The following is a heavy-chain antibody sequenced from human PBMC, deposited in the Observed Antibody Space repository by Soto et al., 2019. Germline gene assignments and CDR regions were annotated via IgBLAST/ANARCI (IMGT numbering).Heavy chain of an antibody. Sequence: QVQLVESGGGVVQPGRSLRLSCAASGFTFSSYGMHWVRQAPGKGLEWVAVIWYDGSNKYYAYSVKGRFTISRDNSKNTLYLQMNSLRAEDTAVYYCARAAEKGATVHLNFDYWGQGTLVTVSS. CDR1: GFTFSSYG. J-gene: IGHJ4*02. D-gene: IGHD4-17*01. CDR2: IWYDGSNK. CDR3: ARAAEKGATVHLNFDY. V-gene: IGHV3-33*01.